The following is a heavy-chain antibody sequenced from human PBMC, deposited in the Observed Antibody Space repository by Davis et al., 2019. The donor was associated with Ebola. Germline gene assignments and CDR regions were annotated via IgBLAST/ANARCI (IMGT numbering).Heavy chain of an antibody. CDR3: ARGITMVRGVTPMDV. D-gene: IGHD3-10*01. J-gene: IGHJ6*02. CDR1: GYTFTSYG. CDR2: ISAYNGNT. V-gene: IGHV1-18*01. Sequence: GESLKVSCKASGYTFTSYGISWVRQAPGQGLEWMGWISAYNGNTNYAQKLQGRVTMTTDTSTSTAYMELRSLRSDDTAVYYCARGITMVRGVTPMDVWGQGTTVTVSS.